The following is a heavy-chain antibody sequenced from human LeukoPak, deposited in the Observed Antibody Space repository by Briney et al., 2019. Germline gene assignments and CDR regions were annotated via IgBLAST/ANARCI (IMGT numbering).Heavy chain of an antibody. CDR2: INTNNGKA. J-gene: IGHJ4*02. V-gene: IGHV7-4-1*02. CDR3: ARDQVGGSYRRFDY. Sequence: ASVKVSCKASGYTFSMYAMNWMRQAPGQGLEWMGWINTNNGKATYAQGFTERFVFSLDTSVSTAYLQISGLKTEDTAVYYCARDQVGGSYRRFDYWGQGTLVTVSS. D-gene: IGHD1-26*01. CDR1: GYTFSMYA.